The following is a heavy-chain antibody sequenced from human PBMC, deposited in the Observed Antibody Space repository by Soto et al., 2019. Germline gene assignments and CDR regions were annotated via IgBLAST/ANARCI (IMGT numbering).Heavy chain of an antibody. CDR2: IKGNGGAT. V-gene: IGHV1-2*02. D-gene: IGHD6-6*01. CDR1: GYTFTGHD. CDR3: ARVGSYSDGSSYPY. J-gene: IGHJ4*02. Sequence: ASVKVSCKASGYTFTGHDLHWVRQAPGQGLEWMGWIKGNGGATKYARKFQGRVTMTRDTSTTTAYLELNSLRSDDTAVYFCARVGSYSDGSSYPYWGQGTLVTVSS.